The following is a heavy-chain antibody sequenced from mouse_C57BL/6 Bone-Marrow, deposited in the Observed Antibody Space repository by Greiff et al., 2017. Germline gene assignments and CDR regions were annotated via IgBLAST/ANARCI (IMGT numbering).Heavy chain of an antibody. Sequence: LQQPGAVLVKPGASVSLSCKASGYTFTSYWMHWVKQRPGRGLEWIGRIDPNSGGTKYNEKFKSKATLTVDKPSSTADMQLSSLTSEDSAVYYCARMGPMAYGYDGGDYWGQGTTLTVSS. V-gene: IGHV1-72*01. CDR3: ARMGPMAYGYDGGDY. D-gene: IGHD2-2*01. CDR2: IDPNSGGT. J-gene: IGHJ2*01. CDR1: GYTFTSYW.